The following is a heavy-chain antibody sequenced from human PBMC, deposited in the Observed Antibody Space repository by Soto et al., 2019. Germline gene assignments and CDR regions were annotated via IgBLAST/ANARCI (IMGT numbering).Heavy chain of an antibody. CDR2: IYYSGST. CDR3: ARRYSSAFDI. CDR1: GGSISSYY. V-gene: IGHV4-59*08. Sequence: QVQLQESGPGLVKPSETLSLTCTVSGGSISSYYWSWIRQPPGKGLEWIGYIYYSGSTNYNPSLKSRVTLSVATSKNQFSLKLSSVTAADTAVYYCARRYSSAFDIWGQGTMVTVSS. J-gene: IGHJ3*02. D-gene: IGHD6-13*01.